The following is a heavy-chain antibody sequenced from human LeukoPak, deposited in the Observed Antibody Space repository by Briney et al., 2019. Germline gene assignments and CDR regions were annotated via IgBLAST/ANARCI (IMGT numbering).Heavy chain of an antibody. J-gene: IGHJ5*02. CDR2: INWNGGST. CDR1: GFTFDDYG. Sequence: GGSLRLSCAASGFTFDDYGMSWVRHAPGKGLEWVSGINWNGGSTGYADSVKGRFTISRDNAKNSLYLQMNSLRAEDTALYYCARDDYGDSYNWFDPWGQGTLVTVSS. CDR3: ARDDYGDSYNWFDP. D-gene: IGHD4-17*01. V-gene: IGHV3-20*04.